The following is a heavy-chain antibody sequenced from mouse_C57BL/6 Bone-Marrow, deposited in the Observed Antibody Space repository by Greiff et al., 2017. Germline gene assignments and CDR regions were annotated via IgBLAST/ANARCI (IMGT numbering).Heavy chain of an antibody. CDR3: ARPGFAY. J-gene: IGHJ3*01. CDR2: ISPDYGTT. Sequence: EVQLQQSGPELVKPGASVKISCTASGFSFTDYNLNWVQQSHGKSLEWIGVISPDYGTTSYTQKFKGKTTLTVDQSSSTAYTQLNSLTSEDSAVYYCARPGFAYWGQGTLVTVSA. V-gene: IGHV1-39*01. CDR1: GFSFTDYN.